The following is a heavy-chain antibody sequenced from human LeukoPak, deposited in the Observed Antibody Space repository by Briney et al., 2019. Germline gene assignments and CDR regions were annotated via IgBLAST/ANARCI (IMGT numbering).Heavy chain of an antibody. D-gene: IGHD3-9*01. V-gene: IGHV4-31*03. J-gene: IGHJ5*02. CDR2: IYYSGST. CDR3: ARDRVYDILTGYYKRWFDP. CDR1: GGSIGSGGYY. Sequence: PSQTLSLTCTVSGGSIGSGGYYWSWIRQHPGKGLEWIGYIYYSGSTYYNPSLKSRVTISVDTSKNQFSLKLSSVTAADTAVYYCARDRVYDILTGYYKRWFDPWGQGTLVTVSS.